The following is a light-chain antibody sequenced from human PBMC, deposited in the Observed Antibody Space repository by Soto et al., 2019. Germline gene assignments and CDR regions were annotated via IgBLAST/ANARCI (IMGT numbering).Light chain of an antibody. J-gene: IGLJ2*01. CDR3: SSYTSSNTVV. Sequence: QSALTQPASVSGSPGQSITISCTGTNSDVGGYNYVSWYQQHPGKAPQLMIYDVSNRPSGVSNRFSGSKSGNTASLTISGLQAEDEADYYCSSYTSSNTVVFGGGTKVTVL. CDR1: NSDVGGYNY. V-gene: IGLV2-14*03. CDR2: DVS.